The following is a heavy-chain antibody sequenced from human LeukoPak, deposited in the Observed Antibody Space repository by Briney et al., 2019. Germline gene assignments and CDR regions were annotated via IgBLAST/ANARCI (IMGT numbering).Heavy chain of an antibody. CDR1: GGSVSSGGYY. CDR3: ARAGSTGKYSGYENLYYFDY. J-gene: IGHJ4*02. D-gene: IGHD5-12*01. CDR2: IYYSGST. V-gene: IGHV4-61*08. Sequence: SGTLSLTCTVSGGSVSSGGYYWSWLRQPPGKGLEWIGYIYYSGSTNYNPSLKSRVTISVDTSKNQFSLKLTSVTAADTAVYYCARAGSTGKYSGYENLYYFDYWGQGILVTVSS.